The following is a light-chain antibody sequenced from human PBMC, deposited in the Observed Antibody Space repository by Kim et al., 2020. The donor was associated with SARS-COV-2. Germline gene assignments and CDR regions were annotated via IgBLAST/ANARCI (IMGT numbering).Light chain of an antibody. CDR3: QEYSGVSWT. J-gene: IGKJ1*01. CDR2: AVS. V-gene: IGKV1-27*01. CDR1: EDITNF. Sequence: DIQMTQSPSSLSASVGDRVTIACRASEDITNFLAWYQQKPGKVPKLLIYAVSTLQSGVPSRYSGSGSGTDFTLTISSLQPEDVACYYCQEYSGVSWTFGQGTKVDIK.